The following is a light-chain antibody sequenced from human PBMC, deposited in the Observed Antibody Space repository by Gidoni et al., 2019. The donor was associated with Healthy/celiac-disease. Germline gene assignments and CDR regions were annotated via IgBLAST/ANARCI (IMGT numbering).Light chain of an antibody. CDR2: LNGDGSH. Sequence: QLVATQPPSASASLGASVTLTCTLTSGHSRYTIAWHQQRPGQGPRFIMKLNGDGSHNKGDGVPDRCSGFSSGAERYLTISNLQSEDEADYYCQTWGTGIKVFGGGTKLTVL. CDR1: SGHSRYT. CDR3: QTWGTGIKV. J-gene: IGLJ2*01. V-gene: IGLV4-69*02.